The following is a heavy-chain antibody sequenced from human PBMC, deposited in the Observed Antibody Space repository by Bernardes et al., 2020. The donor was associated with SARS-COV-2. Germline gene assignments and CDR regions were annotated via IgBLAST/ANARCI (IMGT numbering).Heavy chain of an antibody. CDR1: GYTFTAYV. CDR3: ARALISDCSGGSCYPDYGDYFDY. CDR2: ISAYNGYT. D-gene: IGHD2-15*01. J-gene: IGHJ4*02. Sequence: ASGKVSCKTSGYTFTAYVIIWVRQAPGQGLESMGWISAYNGYTNYAQKFQGRVTMTTDTSTSTAYMELKSLRSDDTAVYYCARALISDCSGGSCYPDYGDYFDYWGQGTLLTVSS. V-gene: IGHV1-18*01.